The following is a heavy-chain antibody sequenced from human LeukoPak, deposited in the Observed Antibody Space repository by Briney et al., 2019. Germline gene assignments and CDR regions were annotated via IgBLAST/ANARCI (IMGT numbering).Heavy chain of an antibody. J-gene: IGHJ5*02. V-gene: IGHV1-2*02. CDR2: INPNSGGT. CDR1: GYTFTSYY. Sequence: ASVKVSCKASGYTFTSYYMHWVRQAPGQGLEWMGWINPNSGGTNYAQKFQGRVTMTRDTSISTAYMELSRLRSDDTAVYYCARETHRQGLYSYGFRAPGWFDPWGQGTLVTVSS. CDR3: ARETHRQGLYSYGFRAPGWFDP. D-gene: IGHD5-18*01.